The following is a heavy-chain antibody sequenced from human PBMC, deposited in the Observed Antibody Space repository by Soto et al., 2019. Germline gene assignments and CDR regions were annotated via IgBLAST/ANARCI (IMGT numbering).Heavy chain of an antibody. V-gene: IGHV3-30*18. CDR2: ILYDGNKK. J-gene: IGHJ6*01. CDR1: GFTFSSYG. D-gene: IGHD2-15*01. CDR3: AKDEVLVEVVARDYYGMDV. Sequence: QVQLVESGGGVVQPGRSLRLSCAASGFTFSSYGMHWVRQAPGKGLEWVAVILYDGNKKYYADSVKGRFTISRDNSKNTLYLQMDSLRAEDTAVYYCAKDEVLVEVVARDYYGMDVW.